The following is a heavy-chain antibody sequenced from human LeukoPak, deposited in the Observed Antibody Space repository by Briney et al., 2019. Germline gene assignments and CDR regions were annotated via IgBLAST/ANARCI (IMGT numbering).Heavy chain of an antibody. D-gene: IGHD3-22*01. CDR3: TRGSIAYYYMDV. J-gene: IGHJ6*03. CDR1: GGSFSSYY. V-gene: IGHV4-59*01. CDR2: IYYSGST. Sequence: KASETLSLTCAVYGGSFSSYYWSWIRQPPGKGLEWIGNIYYSGSTNYNPSLKSRVTISVDTSKNQFSLKLSSVTAADTAVYYCTRGSIAYYYMDVWGKGTTVTISS.